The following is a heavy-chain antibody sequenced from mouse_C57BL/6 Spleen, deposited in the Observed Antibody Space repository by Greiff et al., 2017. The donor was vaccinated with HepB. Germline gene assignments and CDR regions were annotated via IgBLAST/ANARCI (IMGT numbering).Heavy chain of an antibody. Sequence: VQLQQSGAELARPGASVKLSCKASGYTFTSYGISWVKQRTGQGLEWIGEIYPRSGNTYYNEKFKGKATLTADKSSSTAYMELRSLTSEDSAVYFCAREGTTGVAKGYFDYWGQGTTLTVSS. D-gene: IGHD1-1*01. CDR1: GYTFTSYG. J-gene: IGHJ2*01. V-gene: IGHV1-81*01. CDR3: AREGTTGVAKGYFDY. CDR2: IYPRSGNT.